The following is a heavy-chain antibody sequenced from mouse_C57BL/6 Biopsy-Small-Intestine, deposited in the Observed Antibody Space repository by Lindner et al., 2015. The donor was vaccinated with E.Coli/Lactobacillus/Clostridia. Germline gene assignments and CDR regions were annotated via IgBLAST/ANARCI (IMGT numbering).Heavy chain of an antibody. J-gene: IGHJ3*01. CDR2: ISPYNGQT. V-gene: IGHV1-81*01. D-gene: IGHD4-1*01. CDR3: ARVEGATGGSNY. Sequence: SVKVSCKASGYNFRSYGFSWVRQVSGLGLEWMGWISPYNGQTNYAQTLQGRVTMTTEKSSNTVYMELTNLTSDDTAIYYCARVEGATGGSNYWGQGTLVTVSA. CDR1: GYNFRSYG.